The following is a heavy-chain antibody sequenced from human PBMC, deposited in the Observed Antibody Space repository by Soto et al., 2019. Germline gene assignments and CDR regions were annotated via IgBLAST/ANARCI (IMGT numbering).Heavy chain of an antibody. V-gene: IGHV4-31*03. Sequence: PSETLSLTCTVSGGSISSGGYYWSWIRQHPGKGLEWIGYIYYSGSTYYNPSLKSRVTISVDTSKNQFSLKLSSVTAADTAVYYCARDCDTMVRGVRNNWFDPWGQGTLVTVSS. J-gene: IGHJ5*02. CDR2: IYYSGST. D-gene: IGHD3-10*01. CDR1: GGSISSGGYY. CDR3: ARDCDTMVRGVRNNWFDP.